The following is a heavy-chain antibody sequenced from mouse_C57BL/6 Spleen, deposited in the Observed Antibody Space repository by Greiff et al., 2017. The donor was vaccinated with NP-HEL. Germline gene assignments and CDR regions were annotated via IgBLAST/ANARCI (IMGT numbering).Heavy chain of an antibody. J-gene: IGHJ2*01. CDR3: ARDGGNRPFDY. D-gene: IGHD3-2*02. CDR1: GFTFSSYA. CDR2: ISDGGSYT. Sequence: EVKLMESGGGLVKPGGSLKLSCAASGFTFSSYAMSWVRQTPEKRLEWVATISDGGSYTYYPDNVKGRFTISRDNAKNNLYLQMSHLKSEDTAMYYCARDGGNRPFDYWGQGTTLTVSS. V-gene: IGHV5-4*01.